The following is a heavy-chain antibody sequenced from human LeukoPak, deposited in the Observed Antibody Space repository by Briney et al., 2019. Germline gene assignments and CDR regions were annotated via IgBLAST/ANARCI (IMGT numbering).Heavy chain of an antibody. CDR2: ISYDGSNK. D-gene: IGHD6-13*01. CDR1: GYTLTELS. Sequence: SCKVSGYTLTELSMHWVRQAPGKGLEWVAVISYDGSNKYYADSVKGRFTISRDNSKNTLYLQMNSLRAEDTAVYYCAREGRWYSSSWYFDYWGQGTLVTVSS. V-gene: IGHV3-30-3*01. J-gene: IGHJ4*02. CDR3: AREGRWYSSSWYFDY.